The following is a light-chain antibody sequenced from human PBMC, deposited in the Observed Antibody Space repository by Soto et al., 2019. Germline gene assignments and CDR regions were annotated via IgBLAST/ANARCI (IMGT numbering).Light chain of an antibody. Sequence: QSVLTQPASVSGSPGQSITVSCTGTSSDVGYYNYVSWYQHHPGKAPKLMIYEVSNRPSGVSNRFSASKSGSTAFLTISGLQAEDEADYYCSSYTTSSTPYVFGTGTQLTVL. CDR3: SSYTTSSTPYV. CDR1: SSDVGYYNY. CDR2: EVS. J-gene: IGLJ1*01. V-gene: IGLV2-14*01.